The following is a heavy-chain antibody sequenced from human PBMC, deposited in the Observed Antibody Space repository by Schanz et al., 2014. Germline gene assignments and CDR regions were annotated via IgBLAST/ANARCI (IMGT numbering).Heavy chain of an antibody. CDR2: ISHDGYST. CDR3: AKSLESCPGGRCSRGYFDY. Sequence: EVQLVESGGDLVQPGGSLRLSCSASGFTFSIYAMHWVRQAPGKGLEYISAISHDGYSTYYADSVKGRFTISRDNFKGALYLQMSSLRAEDTAVYYCAKSLESCPGGRCSRGYFDYWGQGTLVTVSS. CDR1: GFTFSIYA. V-gene: IGHV3-64D*06. J-gene: IGHJ4*02. D-gene: IGHD2-8*02.